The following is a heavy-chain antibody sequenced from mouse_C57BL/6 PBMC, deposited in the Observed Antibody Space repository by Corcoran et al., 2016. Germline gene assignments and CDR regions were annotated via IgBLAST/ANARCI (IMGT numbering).Heavy chain of an antibody. J-gene: IGHJ4*01. V-gene: IGHV1-75*01. CDR3: ARSNGYYGGYYAMDY. D-gene: IGHD2-3*01. CDR1: GYTFTDYY. CDR2: IFPGSGST. Sequence: QVQLQQSGPELVKPGASVKISCKASGYTFTDYYINWVKQRPGQGLEWIGWIFPGSGSTYYNEKFKGKATLTVDKSSSTDYMLLSSLTSEDSAVYFCARSNGYYGGYYAMDYWGQGTSVTVSS.